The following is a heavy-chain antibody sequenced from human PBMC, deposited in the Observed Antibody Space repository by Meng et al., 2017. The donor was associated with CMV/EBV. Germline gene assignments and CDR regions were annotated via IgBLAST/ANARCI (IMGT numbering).Heavy chain of an antibody. CDR3: ASTMVVAGDWFDP. J-gene: IGHJ5*02. Sequence: QVLWQVAGVELVKLSETLTLTCTVSGVSISSVSWSWIRQPAGKGLEWIGRIYDSGSSNYNPFHKSRVTMSVETCKKQFSLKLSSVTAADTAVYYSASTMVVAGDWFDPWGQGTLVTVSS. V-gene: IGHV4-4*07. CDR2: IYDSGSS. CDR1: GVSISSVS. D-gene: IGHD2-15*01.